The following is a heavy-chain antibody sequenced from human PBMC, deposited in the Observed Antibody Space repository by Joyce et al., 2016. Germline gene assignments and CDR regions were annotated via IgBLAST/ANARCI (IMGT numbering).Heavy chain of an antibody. V-gene: IGHV3-30*18. D-gene: IGHD3-10*01. CDR3: AKGHVGSRYDYLDY. Sequence: QVQLVESGGGVVQPGRSLRLSCAASGFTFSTYGMHWVRQAPGKGLEWVAVISYDGDKKYYIDSVKGRFSISRDNSKKTLFLQMNSLRREDTAVYYCAKGHVGSRYDYLDYWGQGTLVTVSS. J-gene: IGHJ4*02. CDR2: ISYDGDKK. CDR1: GFTFSTYG.